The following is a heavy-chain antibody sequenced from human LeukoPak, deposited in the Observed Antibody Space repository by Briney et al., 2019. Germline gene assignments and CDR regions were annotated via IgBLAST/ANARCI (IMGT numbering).Heavy chain of an antibody. D-gene: IGHD4-17*01. V-gene: IGHV1-46*01. Sequence: ASVKVSCKVSGYTLTELSMHWVRQAPGQGLEWMGIINPSGGSTSYAQKFQGRVTMTRDTSTSTVYMELSSLRSEDTAVYYCAGVFDYDDYGGVDYWGQGTLVTVSS. J-gene: IGHJ4*02. CDR1: GYTLTELS. CDR3: AGVFDYDDYGGVDY. CDR2: INPSGGST.